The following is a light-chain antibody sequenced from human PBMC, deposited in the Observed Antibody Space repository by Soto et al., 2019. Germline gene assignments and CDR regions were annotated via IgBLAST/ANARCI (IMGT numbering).Light chain of an antibody. CDR2: DAS. V-gene: IGKV3-15*01. CDR1: QSVSSN. CDR3: QHYNTWPT. J-gene: IGKJ1*01. Sequence: ELVITQSPGTLSVSPGERATLFCRASQSVSSNLAWYQQKPGQAPRLLIYDASTRATGIPTRFSGSGSGTEFSLTISSLQSEDFAVYYCQHYNTWPTLGQGTKVDIK.